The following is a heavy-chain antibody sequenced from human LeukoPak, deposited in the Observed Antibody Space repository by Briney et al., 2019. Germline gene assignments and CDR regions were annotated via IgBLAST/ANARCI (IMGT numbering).Heavy chain of an antibody. CDR2: ISYDGSNK. J-gene: IGHJ4*02. V-gene: IGHV3-30-3*01. D-gene: IGHD6-13*01. CDR1: GFTFSSYA. Sequence: GGSLRLSCAASGFTFSSYAMHWVRQAPGKGLEWVAVISYDGSNKYYADSVKGRFTISRDNSKNTLYLQMNSLRAEDTAVYYCARDPGNTAPGNYWGQGTLVTVSS. CDR3: ARDPGNTAPGNY.